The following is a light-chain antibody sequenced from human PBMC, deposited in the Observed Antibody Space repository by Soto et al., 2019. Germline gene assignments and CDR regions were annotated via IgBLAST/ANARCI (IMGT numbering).Light chain of an antibody. V-gene: IGLV2-14*01. CDR2: EVS. Sequence: QIVLTPPASASGSPGQSITISGTGTPSDDGGYNYVSWYQQHTGKAPKLMIYEVSNRPSGVSNRFSGSKSGNTASLTISGLQPEDEGDYYCSSYSSTSTPWVFGGGTK. CDR3: SSYSSTSTPWV. CDR1: PSDDGGYNY. J-gene: IGLJ3*02.